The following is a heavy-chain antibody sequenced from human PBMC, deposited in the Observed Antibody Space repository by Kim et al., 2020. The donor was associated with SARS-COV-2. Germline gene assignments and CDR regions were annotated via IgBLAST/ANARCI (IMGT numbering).Heavy chain of an antibody. J-gene: IGHJ4*02. CDR2: ISGSGDST. V-gene: IGHV3-23*01. D-gene: IGHD3-22*01. Sequence: LSLTCAASGFTFSGYAMNWVRQAPGKGLEWVSAISGSGDSTYYADSVKGRFTISRDNSKTMLCLQMNSLRAEDTAIYYCAKGPGSSGSPYYFDYWGQGTLVTVSS. CDR3: AKGPGSSGSPYYFDY. CDR1: GFTFSGYA.